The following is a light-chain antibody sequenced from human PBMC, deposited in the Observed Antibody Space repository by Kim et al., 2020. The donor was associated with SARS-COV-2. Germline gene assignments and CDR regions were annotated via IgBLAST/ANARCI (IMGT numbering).Light chain of an antibody. V-gene: IGLV1-40*01. J-gene: IGLJ1*01. Sequence: QRVAISCTGSGPIIGTENDVHWYRYLPGTAPKLLIYGSNSRASGVSDRLSGSKSGTSASLAITGLQPDDEADYYCQSFDSSLGIYLFGSGTKVTVL. CDR1: GPIIGTEND. CDR2: GSN. CDR3: QSFDSSLGIYL.